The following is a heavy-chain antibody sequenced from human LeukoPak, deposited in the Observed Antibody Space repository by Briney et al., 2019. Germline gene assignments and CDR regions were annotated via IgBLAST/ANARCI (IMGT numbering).Heavy chain of an antibody. CDR2: IKSKTDGGTT. J-gene: IGHJ4*02. CDR3: TTKGVGATWKYYFDY. V-gene: IGHV3-15*01. CDR1: GFTFRDAW. D-gene: IGHD1-26*01. Sequence: GGSLRLSCAASGFTFRDAWMSWVRQAPGKGLEWVGRIKSKTDGGTTDYAAPVKGRFTISRDDSKNTLYLHMNSLKTEDTAVYYCTTKGVGATWKYYFDYWGQGTLVTVSS.